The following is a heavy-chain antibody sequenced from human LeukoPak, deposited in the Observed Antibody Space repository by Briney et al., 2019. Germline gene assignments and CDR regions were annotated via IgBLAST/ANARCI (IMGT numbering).Heavy chain of an antibody. D-gene: IGHD3-22*01. V-gene: IGHV3-30*02. CDR2: IRYDGTNE. J-gene: IGHJ4*02. CDR3: AKDFDSSGSLDY. Sequence: GGSLRLSCAASGFTFSSYGMHWVRQAPGRGLEWVAFIRYDGTNEYYVDSVKGRFTISRDTSKNTLYLQMNSLRAEDTAVYYCAKDFDSSGSLDYWGQGALVTVSS. CDR1: GFTFSSYG.